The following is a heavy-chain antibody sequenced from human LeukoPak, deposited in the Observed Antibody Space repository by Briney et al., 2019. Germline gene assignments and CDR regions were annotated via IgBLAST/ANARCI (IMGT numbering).Heavy chain of an antibody. J-gene: IGHJ4*02. D-gene: IGHD5-12*01. CDR2: INQDGRVK. CDR3: ARGSDYFNGNIYEQDYEY. Sequence: GGSLRLSCAASGFIFDKYWMDWVRQAPGKGLGWVAEINQDGRVKHYVDSVKGRFTISRDNAKNFVSLQMSMLRAEDRAGYYVARGSDYFNGNIYEQDYEYWAQGTLVTVSS. CDR1: GFIFDKYW. V-gene: IGHV3-7*01.